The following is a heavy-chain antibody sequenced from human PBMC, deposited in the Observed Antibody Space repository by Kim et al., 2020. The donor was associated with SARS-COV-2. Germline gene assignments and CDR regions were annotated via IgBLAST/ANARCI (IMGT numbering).Heavy chain of an antibody. CDR1: GYTLTELS. Sequence: ASVKVSCKVSGYTLTELSMHWVRQAPGKGLEWMGGFDPEDGETIYAQKFQGRVTMTEDTSTDTAYMELSSLRSEDTAVYYCATARGDGYNSGYYYMDVWGKGTTVTVSS. J-gene: IGHJ6*03. D-gene: IGHD5-12*01. CDR2: FDPEDGET. CDR3: ATARGDGYNSGYYYMDV. V-gene: IGHV1-24*01.